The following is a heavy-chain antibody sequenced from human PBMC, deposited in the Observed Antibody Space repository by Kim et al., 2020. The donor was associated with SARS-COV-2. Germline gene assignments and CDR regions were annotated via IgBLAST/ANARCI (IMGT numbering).Heavy chain of an antibody. CDR1: GFTFSSYG. CDR2: IYTGAVST. V-gene: IGHV3-23*03. Sequence: GGSLRLSCTASGFTFSSYGMNWVRQAPGKGLEWVSVIYTGAVSTYYADSVKGRFTISRDDSKNTLYLQMNSLRAEDTAGYYCAKDSGGGYYYYYGMDVWG. D-gene: IGHD3-10*01. J-gene: IGHJ6*01. CDR3: AKDSGGGYYYYYGMDV.